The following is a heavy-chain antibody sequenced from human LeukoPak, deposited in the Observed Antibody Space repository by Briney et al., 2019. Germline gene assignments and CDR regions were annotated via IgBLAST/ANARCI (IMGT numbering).Heavy chain of an antibody. Sequence: AGGSLRLSCAASGFTFSSYGMHWVRQAPGKGLEWVAVISYDGSNKYYADSVKGRFTISRDNSKNTLYLQMNSLRAEDTAVYYCAKDLQQWLVQVGYFDYWGQGTLDTVSS. D-gene: IGHD6-19*01. CDR3: AKDLQQWLVQVGYFDY. J-gene: IGHJ4*02. CDR2: ISYDGSNK. V-gene: IGHV3-30*18. CDR1: GFTFSSYG.